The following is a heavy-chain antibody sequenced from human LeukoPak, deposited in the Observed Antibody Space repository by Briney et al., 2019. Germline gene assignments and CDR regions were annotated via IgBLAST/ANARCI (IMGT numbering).Heavy chain of an antibody. CDR2: IYYGGST. CDR3: ARSGGHSSSDY. CDR1: GGSISSYY. D-gene: IGHD6-19*01. V-gene: IGHV4-59*01. J-gene: IGHJ4*02. Sequence: SETLSLTCTVSGGSISSYYWSWIRQPPGKGLEWIGYIYYGGSTNYNPSLKSRVTISVDTSKNQFSLKLSSVTAADTAVYYCARSGGHSSSDYWGQGTLVTVSS.